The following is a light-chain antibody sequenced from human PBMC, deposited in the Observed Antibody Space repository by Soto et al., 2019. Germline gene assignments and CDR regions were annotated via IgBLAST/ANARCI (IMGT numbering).Light chain of an antibody. CDR1: QSVSSN. CDR3: QQYNNWPRT. V-gene: IGKV3-15*01. Sequence: EIVMTQSPDTLSVSPGERATLSCRASQSVSSNLAWYQQKPGQAPRLLIYGASTRVTGIPARFSGSGSGTDFTLTISSLQSEDFAVYYCQQYNNWPRTLGQGTKVDIK. CDR2: GAS. J-gene: IGKJ1*01.